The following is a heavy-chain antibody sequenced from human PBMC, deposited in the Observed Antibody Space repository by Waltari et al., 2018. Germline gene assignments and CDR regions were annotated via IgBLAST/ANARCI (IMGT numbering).Heavy chain of an antibody. J-gene: IGHJ4*02. CDR3: ATILRFGELWAALDY. V-gene: IGHV1-69*06. D-gene: IGHD3-10*01. CDR2: IIPIFGTA. CDR1: GGTFSSYA. Sequence: QVQLVQSGAEVKKPGSSVKVSCKASGGTFSSYAISWVRQAPGQGLEWMGGIIPIFGTANYAQKFQGRVTITADTSTDTAYMELSSLRSEDTAVYYCATILRFGELWAALDYWGQGTLVTVSS.